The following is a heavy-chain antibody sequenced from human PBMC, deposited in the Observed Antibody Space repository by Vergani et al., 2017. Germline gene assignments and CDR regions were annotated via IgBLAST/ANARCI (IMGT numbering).Heavy chain of an antibody. J-gene: IGHJ4*02. V-gene: IGHV3-7*01. CDR1: GFTFSSYW. CDR3: AREKYSSWGAYYFDY. CDR2: IKQDGSEK. Sequence: EVQLVESGGGLVQPGGSLRLSCAASGFTFSSYWMSWVRQAPGKRLEWVANIKQDGSEKYYVDSVKGLFTISRDNAKNSLYLQMNSLRAEDTAVYYCAREKYSSWGAYYFDYWGQGTLVTVSS. D-gene: IGHD6-6*01.